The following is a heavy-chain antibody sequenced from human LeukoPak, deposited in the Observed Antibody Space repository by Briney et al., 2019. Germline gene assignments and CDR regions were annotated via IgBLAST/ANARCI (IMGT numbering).Heavy chain of an antibody. J-gene: IGHJ5*02. D-gene: IGHD5-18*01. V-gene: IGHV4-59*01. CDR2: IYYSGST. CDR3: ARGAAMVYT. CDR1: GGSISSYY. Sequence: SETLSLTCTVSGGSISSYYWSWIRQPPGKGLEWIGYIYYSGSTNYNPSLKSRVTISVDTSKNQFSLKLSSVTAAGTAVYYCARGAAMVYTWGQGTLVTVSS.